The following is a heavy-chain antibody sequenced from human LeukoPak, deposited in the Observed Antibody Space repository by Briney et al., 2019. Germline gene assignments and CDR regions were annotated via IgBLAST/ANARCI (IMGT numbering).Heavy chain of an antibody. CDR1: GGSISSYY. J-gene: IGHJ3*02. V-gene: IGHV4-59*01. Sequence: SETLSLTCTVSGGSISSYYWSWIRQPPGKGLEWIGYIYYSGSTNYNPSLKSRVTISVDTSKNQFSLKLSSVTAADTAVYYCAGAYCGGDCYSGRAFDIWGQGTMVTVSS. D-gene: IGHD2-21*02. CDR3: AGAYCGGDCYSGRAFDI. CDR2: IYYSGST.